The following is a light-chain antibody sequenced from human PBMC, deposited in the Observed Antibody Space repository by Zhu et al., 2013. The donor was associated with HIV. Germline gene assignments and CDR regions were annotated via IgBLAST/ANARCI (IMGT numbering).Light chain of an antibody. CDR1: EDIEKY. V-gene: IGKV1-33*01. CDR2: DAS. Sequence: IQMTQSPSSLSASVGDRVTITCQASEDIEKYLNWYQQKPGRAPKLLIYDASSLENGVPSRFRGSGSGTNFSFTISSLQPEDVATYYCQQFNILYTFGQGTKVDI. J-gene: IGKJ2*01. CDR3: QQFNILYT.